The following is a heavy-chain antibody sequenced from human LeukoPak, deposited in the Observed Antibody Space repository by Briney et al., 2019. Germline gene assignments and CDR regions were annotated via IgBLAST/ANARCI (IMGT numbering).Heavy chain of an antibody. V-gene: IGHV3-73*01. CDR2: IRTKANNYAT. D-gene: IGHD3-10*01. J-gene: IGHJ4*02. CDR1: GFTFSDSA. Sequence: PGGSLRLSCAASGFTFSDSAMHWVRQASGRGREWVGHIRTKANNYATAYAASVKGRFTISRDDSENTAYLQMSSLKTEDTAVYYCIPWHYGSGRPVDYWGQGTLVTVSS. CDR3: IPWHYGSGRPVDY.